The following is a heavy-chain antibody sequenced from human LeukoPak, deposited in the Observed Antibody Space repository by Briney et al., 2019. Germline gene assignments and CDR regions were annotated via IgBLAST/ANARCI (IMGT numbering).Heavy chain of an antibody. J-gene: IGHJ4*02. CDR1: GYTFTSYY. V-gene: IGHV1-46*01. D-gene: IGHD2-15*01. Sequence: GASVKVSSKASGYTFTSYYMHWVRQAPGQGLEWMGIINPSGGSTSYAQKFQGRVTMTRDMSTSTVYMELSSLRSEDTAVYYCARDESCSGGSCYSPFDYWGQGTLVTVSS. CDR3: ARDESCSGGSCYSPFDY. CDR2: INPSGGST.